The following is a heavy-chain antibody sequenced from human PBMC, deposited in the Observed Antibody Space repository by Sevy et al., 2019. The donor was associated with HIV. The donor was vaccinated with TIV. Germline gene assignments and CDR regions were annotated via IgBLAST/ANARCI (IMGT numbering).Heavy chain of an antibody. CDR2: IYPKRGDT. CDR3: ARDVRWYGSASFAY. CDR1: GYTFNDYY. Sequence: ASVKVSCKTSGYTFNDYYMHWVRQAPGQGLEWMGWIYPKRGDTNYAQNFQGRVTMTRDTSISTAHMELSRLRADDTAVDCCARDVRWYGSASFAYWGQGTLVTVSS. V-gene: IGHV1-2*02. D-gene: IGHD6-6*01. J-gene: IGHJ4*02.